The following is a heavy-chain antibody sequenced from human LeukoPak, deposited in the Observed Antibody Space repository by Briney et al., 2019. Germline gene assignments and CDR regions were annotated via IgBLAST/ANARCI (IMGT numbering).Heavy chain of an antibody. Sequence: PGGSLRLSCAASGFTFSSYWMHWVRQAPGKGLVWVSRINSDGSSTSYADSVKGRFTISRDNAKNTLYLQMNSLRAEDTAVYYCASSITMVRGPGDYWGQGTLVTVSS. V-gene: IGHV3-74*01. CDR2: INSDGSST. D-gene: IGHD3-10*01. J-gene: IGHJ4*02. CDR3: ASSITMVRGPGDY. CDR1: GFTFSSYW.